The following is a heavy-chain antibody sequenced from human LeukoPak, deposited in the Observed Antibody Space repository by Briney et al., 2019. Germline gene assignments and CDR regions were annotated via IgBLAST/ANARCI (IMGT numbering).Heavy chain of an antibody. CDR2: IHPGDSDT. V-gene: IGHV5-51*01. CDR3: ARSPTQYNWFDP. D-gene: IGHD2-15*01. J-gene: IGHJ5*02. CDR1: GYSFTSYW. Sequence: GESLKISCKGSGYSFTSYWIGWVRQMPGKGLEWMGIIHPGDSDTRYSPSFQGQVTISADKSISTVYLQWSSLKASDTAIYYCARSPTQYNWFDPWGQGTLVTVSS.